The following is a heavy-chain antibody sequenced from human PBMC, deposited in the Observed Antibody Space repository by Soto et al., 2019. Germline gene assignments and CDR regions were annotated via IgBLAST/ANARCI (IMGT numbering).Heavy chain of an antibody. V-gene: IGHV3-23*01. CDR2: ISHSGGST. Sequence: GGSLRLSCAASGFTFSSYAMRWVRQAPGKGLEWVSGISHSGGSTYYADSVKGRFTISRDYSKNTLYLQMNSLRAEDTAVYYCAKVDGGITMIVVVYYYFDYWGQGALVTVSS. J-gene: IGHJ4*02. D-gene: IGHD3-22*01. CDR1: GFTFSSYA. CDR3: AKVDGGITMIVVVYYYFDY.